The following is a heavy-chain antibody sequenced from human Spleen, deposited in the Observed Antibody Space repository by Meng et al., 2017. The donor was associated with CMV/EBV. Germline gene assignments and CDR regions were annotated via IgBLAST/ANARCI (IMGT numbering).Heavy chain of an antibody. CDR3: AREESQIVAAEDAELDP. Sequence: ASVKVSCKASGYTFIGYYMHWVRQAPGQGLEWMGWINPNSGGTNYAQKFQGRVTMTRDTSISTAYMELSRLRSDDTAVYYCAREESQIVAAEDAELDPWGQGTLVTVSS. D-gene: IGHD6-13*01. J-gene: IGHJ5*02. V-gene: IGHV1-2*02. CDR2: INPNSGGT. CDR1: GYTFIGYY.